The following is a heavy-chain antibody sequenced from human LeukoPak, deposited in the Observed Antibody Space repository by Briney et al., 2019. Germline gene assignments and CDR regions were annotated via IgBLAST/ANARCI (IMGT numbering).Heavy chain of an antibody. Sequence: GGSLRLSCAASGFTFSSYGMHWVRQAPGKGLEWVAFIRYDGSNKYYVDSVKGRFTISRDNSKNTLYLQMNSLRAEDTAVYYCAKDTGDRDAFDIWGQGTMVTVSS. J-gene: IGHJ3*02. V-gene: IGHV3-30*02. CDR3: AKDTGDRDAFDI. CDR1: GFTFSSYG. D-gene: IGHD2-8*02. CDR2: IRYDGSNK.